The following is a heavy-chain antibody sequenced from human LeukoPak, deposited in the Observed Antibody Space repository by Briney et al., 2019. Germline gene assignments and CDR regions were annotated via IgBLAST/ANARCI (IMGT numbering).Heavy chain of an antibody. Sequence: QTGGSLRLSCATSGFTFSNYWMSWVRQAPGKGLEWVANMKLDGSGKDYVDSVKGRFTISRDNAKNSLYLQMNSLRAEDTAVYYCARVPEYDYVWGSYLYWGQGTLVTVSS. CDR2: MKLDGSGK. J-gene: IGHJ4*02. CDR1: GFTFSNYW. D-gene: IGHD3-16*02. CDR3: ARVPEYDYVWGSYLY. V-gene: IGHV3-7*01.